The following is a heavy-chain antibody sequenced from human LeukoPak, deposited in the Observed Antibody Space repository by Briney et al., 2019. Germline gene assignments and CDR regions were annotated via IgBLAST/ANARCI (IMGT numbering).Heavy chain of an antibody. D-gene: IGHD4-17*01. V-gene: IGHV3-23*01. Sequence: GGSLRLSCAASGFTFSSYAMSWVRQAPGKGLEWVSAISGSGGGTYYADSAKGRFTISRDNSKNTLYLQMNSLRGEDTAVYYRAMYGDRLFDYWGQGTLVTVSS. CDR2: ISGSGGGT. CDR3: AMYGDRLFDY. CDR1: GFTFSSYA. J-gene: IGHJ4*02.